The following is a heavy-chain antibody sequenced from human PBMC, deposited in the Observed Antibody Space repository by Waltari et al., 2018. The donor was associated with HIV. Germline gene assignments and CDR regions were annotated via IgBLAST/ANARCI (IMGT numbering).Heavy chain of an antibody. CDR2: INPKSGVT. J-gene: IGHJ6*02. V-gene: IGHV1-2*06. D-gene: IGHD3-22*01. CDR1: GYTFTAHY. Sequence: QGQLVQSGAEVKKPGASVKVSCKASGYTFTAHYIHWVRQAPGQGLEWMGRINPKSGVTHYAQKFQDRVTVTRDTSITTAYMELSSLRSDDTARYFCFYYSKTESYGLDVWGQGTTVTVSS. CDR3: FYYSKTESYGLDV.